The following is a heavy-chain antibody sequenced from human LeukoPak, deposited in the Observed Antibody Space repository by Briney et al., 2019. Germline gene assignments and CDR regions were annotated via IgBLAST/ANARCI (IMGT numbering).Heavy chain of an antibody. Sequence: GASVKVSCKASGYTFTGYYMHWVRQAPGQGLEWMGWINPNSGGTNHAQKFQGRVTMTRDTSISTAYMELSSLRSEDTAVYYCARGSQSGYDSSGYYYVNWFDPWGQGTLVTVSS. V-gene: IGHV1-2*02. J-gene: IGHJ5*02. CDR3: ARGSQSGYDSSGYYYVNWFDP. D-gene: IGHD3-22*01. CDR2: INPNSGGT. CDR1: GYTFTGYY.